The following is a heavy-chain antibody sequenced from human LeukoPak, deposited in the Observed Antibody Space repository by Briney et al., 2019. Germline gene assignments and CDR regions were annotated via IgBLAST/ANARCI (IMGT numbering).Heavy chain of an antibody. V-gene: IGHV4-59*12. J-gene: IGHJ6*03. D-gene: IGHD2-15*01. CDR2: IYYSGGT. CDR3: ARDGCGGSCFHYYYYYMDV. Sequence: SETLSLTCTVSGGSISSYYWSWIRQPPGKGLEGIGYIYYSGGTNYNPSLKRRVTISVGTSKNQFSLKLSSVTAADTAVYYCARDGCGGSCFHYYYYYMDVWGKGTTVTISS. CDR1: GGSISSYY.